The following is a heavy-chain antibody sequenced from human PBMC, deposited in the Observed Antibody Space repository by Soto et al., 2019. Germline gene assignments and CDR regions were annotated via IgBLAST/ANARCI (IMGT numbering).Heavy chain of an antibody. CDR3: ARFPGPLVVTAIGWFDP. CDR1: GGSISSGDYY. V-gene: IGHV4-30-4*01. CDR2: IYYSGST. Sequence: SETLSLTCTVSGGSISSGDYYWSWIRQPPGKGLEWIGYIYYSGSTYYNPSLKSRVTISVDTSKNQFSLKLSSVTAADTAVYYCARFPGPLVVTAIGWFDPWGQGTLVTVSS. D-gene: IGHD2-21*02. J-gene: IGHJ5*02.